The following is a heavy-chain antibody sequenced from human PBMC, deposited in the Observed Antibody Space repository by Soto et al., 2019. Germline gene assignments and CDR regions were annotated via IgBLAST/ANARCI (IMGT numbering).Heavy chain of an antibody. J-gene: IGHJ3*02. CDR3: TSKFGQLLADAFDI. Sequence: QVQLQESGPGLVKPSGTLSLTCAVSGDSISRSYWWSWVRQFPGKGLEWIGEIYHSGSTIYNPSLPSRVTLSVDKSKNEFSRKMSSVTAADTAVYYCTSKFGQLLADAFDIWGQGTMVTVSS. CDR1: GDSISRSYW. V-gene: IGHV4-4*02. CDR2: IYHSGST. D-gene: IGHD3-10*01.